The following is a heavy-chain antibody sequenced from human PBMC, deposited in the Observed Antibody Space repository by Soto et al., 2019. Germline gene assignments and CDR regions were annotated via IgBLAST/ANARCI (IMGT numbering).Heavy chain of an antibody. V-gene: IGHV1-18*01. D-gene: IGHD3-16*01. J-gene: IGHJ4*02. CDR3: ARRLYVDYDY. CDR2: ISTYNGNT. Sequence: QAQLVQSGAEVKEPGASVKVSCKASGYSFTTSGITWVRKAPGQGLEWMGWISTYNGNTNYAQKLKDRVTLTTDTATSTANMELRSLRSDDTAVYYSARRLYVDYDYWCPVTLDTVST. CDR1: GYSFTTSG.